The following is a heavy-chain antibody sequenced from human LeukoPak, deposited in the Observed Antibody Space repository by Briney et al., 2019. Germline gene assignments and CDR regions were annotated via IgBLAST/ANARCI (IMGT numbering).Heavy chain of an antibody. CDR1: GFIFSTYW. D-gene: IGHD3-10*01. Sequence: GGSLRLSCAASGFIFSTYWMNWVRQAPGKGLEWVANIKQDGSEKYYVDSVKGRFTISRDNAKKSLYLQMNSLRAEDTAVYYCASSKAYHVSGSYPSDYWGQGSLVTVSS. CDR3: ASSKAYHVSGSYPSDY. V-gene: IGHV3-7*01. CDR2: IKQDGSEK. J-gene: IGHJ4*02.